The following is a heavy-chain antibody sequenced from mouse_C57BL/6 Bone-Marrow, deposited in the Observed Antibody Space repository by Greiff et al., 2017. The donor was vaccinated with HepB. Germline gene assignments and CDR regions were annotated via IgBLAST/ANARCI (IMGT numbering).Heavy chain of an antibody. D-gene: IGHD1-1*01. Sequence: QVQLQQSGAELMKPGASVKLSCKATGYTFTGYWIEWVKQRPGHGLEWIGEILPGSGSTNYNEKFKGKATFTADTSSNTAYMQLSSLTTEDSAIYYCASERGPTVVAHYYAMDYWGQGTSVTVSS. J-gene: IGHJ4*01. V-gene: IGHV1-9*01. CDR1: GYTFTGYW. CDR2: ILPGSGST. CDR3: ASERGPTVVAHYYAMDY.